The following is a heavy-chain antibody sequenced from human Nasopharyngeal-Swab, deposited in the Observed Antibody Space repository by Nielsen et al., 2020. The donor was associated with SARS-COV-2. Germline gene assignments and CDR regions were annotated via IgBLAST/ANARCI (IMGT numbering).Heavy chain of an antibody. CDR2: INHSGST. Sequence: SETLSLTCAVYGGSFSGYYWSWTRKPPGKGLEWIGEINHSGSTNYNPSLKSRVTISVDTSKNQFSLKLSSVTAADTAVYYCARGPIRGYSYGFGYFDYWGQGTLVTVSS. CDR3: ARGPIRGYSYGFGYFDY. D-gene: IGHD5-18*01. J-gene: IGHJ4*02. V-gene: IGHV4-34*01. CDR1: GGSFSGYY.